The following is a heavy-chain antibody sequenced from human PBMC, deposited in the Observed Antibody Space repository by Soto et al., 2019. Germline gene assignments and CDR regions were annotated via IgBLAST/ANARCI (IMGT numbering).Heavy chain of an antibody. CDR1: GFTFSSYS. D-gene: IGHD3-22*01. CDR3: ARADLYYYDSSGYRYFQH. V-gene: IGHV3-21*01. CDR2: ISSSSSYI. Sequence: EVQLVESGGGLVKPGGSLRLSCAASGFTFSSYSMNWVRQAPGKGLEWVSSISSSSSYIYYADSVKGRFTISRDNAKNSLYLPMNSLRAEDTAVYYCARADLYYYDSSGYRYFQHWGQGTLVTVSS. J-gene: IGHJ1*01.